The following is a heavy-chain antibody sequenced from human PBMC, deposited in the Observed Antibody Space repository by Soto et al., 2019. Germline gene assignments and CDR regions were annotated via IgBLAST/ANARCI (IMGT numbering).Heavy chain of an antibody. CDR1: GGSTSSYNFY. D-gene: IGHD2-21*01. V-gene: IGHV4-39*01. J-gene: IGHJ5*02. Sequence: SETLSLTCTVSGGSTSSYNFYWGWIRQTPGKGLEWIGSIYYGGNTYYNPSLESRLTISLDTSKNQFSLRLSSVTAADTAIYYCARLPVVVIALGYFDPWGPGTLVTVSS. CDR2: IYYGGNT. CDR3: ARLPVVVIALGYFDP.